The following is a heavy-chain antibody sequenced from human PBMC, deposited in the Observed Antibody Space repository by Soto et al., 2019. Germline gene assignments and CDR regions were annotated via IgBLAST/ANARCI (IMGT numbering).Heavy chain of an antibody. CDR1: GYTFTSYY. D-gene: IGHD3-16*01. CDR3: ARGSNDYIWGSYSQGP. CDR2: INPSGGST. J-gene: IGHJ5*02. V-gene: IGHV1-46*03. Sequence: QVQLVQSGAEVKKPGASVKVSCKASGYTFTSYYMHWVRQAPGQGLEWMGIINPSGGSTSYAQKFQGRVTMTRDTSTSTVYMELSSLRSEDTAVYYCARGSNDYIWGSYSQGPWGQGTLVTVSS.